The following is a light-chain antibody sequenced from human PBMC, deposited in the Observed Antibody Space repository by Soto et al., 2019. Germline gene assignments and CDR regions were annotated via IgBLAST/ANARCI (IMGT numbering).Light chain of an antibody. CDR2: KIS. J-gene: IGKJ5*01. Sequence: DFVMTQTPLSSPVTLGQPASISCRSSQSLVSSDGNTYLSWFHQRPGQPPRLLIYKISTRFSGVPDRFSGSGAGTDFTLKISRVEPEDGGVYYCMQSKQFPLTFGQGTRLEIK. CDR1: QSLVSSDGNTY. CDR3: MQSKQFPLT. V-gene: IGKV2-24*01.